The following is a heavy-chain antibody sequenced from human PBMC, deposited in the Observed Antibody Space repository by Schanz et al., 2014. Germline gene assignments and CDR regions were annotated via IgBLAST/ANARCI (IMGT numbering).Heavy chain of an antibody. CDR1: GFTFISYD. J-gene: IGHJ4*02. Sequence: VQLLESGGGLVQPGGSLRLSCVASGFTFISYDIHWVRQAPGKGLEWVAVIRYDGRNKNFVESVKGRFTISRDNSNNTVYLQMNSLRAGDTAVYYCAREDCSATSCYFRYWGQGTLVAVSS. CDR2: IRYDGRNK. D-gene: IGHD2-21*01. V-gene: IGHV3-33*01. CDR3: AREDCSATSCYFRY.